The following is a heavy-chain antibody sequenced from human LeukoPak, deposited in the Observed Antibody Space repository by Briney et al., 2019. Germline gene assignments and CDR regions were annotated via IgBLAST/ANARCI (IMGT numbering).Heavy chain of an antibody. CDR2: IIASGATT. D-gene: IGHD2-2*01. CDR3: ARYCTNTNCLPNFSGMDV. V-gene: IGHV3-23*01. J-gene: IGHJ6*02. Sequence: PGGSHSLFCAPSGFTFSSYGMSWVRQSPGKGLEWVSAIIASGATTYHADSVKGRFTISRDNPKNTLYLQLNSLRVDDTAVYYCARYCTNTNCLPNFSGMDVWGQGTTVTLSS. CDR1: GFTFSSYG.